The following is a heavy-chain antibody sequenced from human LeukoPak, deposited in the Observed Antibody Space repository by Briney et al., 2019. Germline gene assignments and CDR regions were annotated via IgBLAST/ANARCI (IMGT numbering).Heavy chain of an antibody. CDR3: ARGGRWLRLYFDY. V-gene: IGHV4-39*01. CDR1: GGSISSSSYY. Sequence: SETLSLTCTVSGGSISSSSYYWGWIRQPPGKGLEWIGSIYYSGSTYYNPSLKSRVTISVDTSKNQFSLKLSSVTAADTAVYYCARGGRWLRLYFDYWGQGTLVTVSS. CDR2: IYYSGST. J-gene: IGHJ4*02. D-gene: IGHD5-12*01.